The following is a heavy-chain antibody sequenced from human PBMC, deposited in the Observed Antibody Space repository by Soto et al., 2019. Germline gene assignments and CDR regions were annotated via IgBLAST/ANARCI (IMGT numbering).Heavy chain of an antibody. CDR3: ASRLRYSSGWRVQDAFDI. Sequence: VSVKVSCKASGYTFTSYDINWVRQATGQGLEWMGWMNPNSGNTGYAQKFQGRVTMTRNTSISTAYMELSSLRSEDTAVYYCASRLRYSSGWRVQDAFDIWGQGTMVTVSS. CDR1: GYTFTSYD. D-gene: IGHD6-19*01. CDR2: MNPNSGNT. V-gene: IGHV1-8*01. J-gene: IGHJ3*02.